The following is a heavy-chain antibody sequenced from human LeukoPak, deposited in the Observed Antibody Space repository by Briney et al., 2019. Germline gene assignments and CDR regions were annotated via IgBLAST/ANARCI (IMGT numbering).Heavy chain of an antibody. D-gene: IGHD2-8*01. Sequence: GGSLRLSCTASGFTFGDYAMSWFRQAPGKGLEWVGFIRGKAYGRATEYAASVKGRFTISRDGSKTIAYLQMNSLKTEDTAVYYCTRYYDILYYGENWLDPWGQGTRVTVSS. CDR1: GFTFGDYA. V-gene: IGHV3-49*01. J-gene: IGHJ5*02. CDR2: IRGKAYGRAT. CDR3: TRYYDILYYGENWLDP.